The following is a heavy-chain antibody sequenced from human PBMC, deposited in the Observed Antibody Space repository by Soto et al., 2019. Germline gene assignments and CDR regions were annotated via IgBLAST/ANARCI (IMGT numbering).Heavy chain of an antibody. J-gene: IGHJ2*01. CDR3: AKDQGYSTSYYGYVDL. CDR2: ITWNSGII. D-gene: IGHD6-13*01. CDR1: GFTFDDYA. V-gene: IGHV3-9*01. Sequence: EVQLVESGGGLVQPGRSLRLSCAASGFTFDDYAMHWVRQPPGKGLEWVSGITWNSGIIGDADSVKGRFTISRDNAKNSLYLQMNSPRPEDTALYYCAKDQGYSTSYYGYVDLWGRGTLVTVSS.